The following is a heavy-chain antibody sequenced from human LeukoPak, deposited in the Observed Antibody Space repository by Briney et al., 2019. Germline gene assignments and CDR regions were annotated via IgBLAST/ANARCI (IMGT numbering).Heavy chain of an antibody. J-gene: IGHJ6*03. V-gene: IGHV4-59*01. CDR2: IYYSGST. D-gene: IGHD1-26*01. CDR1: VGSISSYY. Sequence: PSETLSLTCTVSVGSISSYYWSWIRQPPGKGLEGIGYIYYSGSTDYNPSLKSRVTISVDTSRNQFSLKLSSVTAADTAVYYCARSREWELRLYYYYMDVWGKGTTVTVSS. CDR3: ARSREWELRLYYYYMDV.